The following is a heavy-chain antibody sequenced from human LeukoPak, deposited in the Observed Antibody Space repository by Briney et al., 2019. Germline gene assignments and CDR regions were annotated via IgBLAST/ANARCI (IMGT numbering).Heavy chain of an antibody. Sequence: SETLSLTCTVSGGSISSSSYYWGWIRQPPGKGLEWIGSIYYSGSTYYNPSLRSRVTISVDTSKNHFSVKLSSVTAADTAVYYCAREYYFDSTGYLYWGQGILVTVSS. CDR3: AREYYFDSTGYLY. J-gene: IGHJ4*02. CDR1: GGSISSSSYY. V-gene: IGHV4-39*02. D-gene: IGHD3-22*01. CDR2: IYYSGST.